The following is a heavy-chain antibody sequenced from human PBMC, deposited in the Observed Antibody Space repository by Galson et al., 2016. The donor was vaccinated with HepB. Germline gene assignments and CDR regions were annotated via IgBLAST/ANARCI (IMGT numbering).Heavy chain of an antibody. CDR3: ARKGRGGYGYEYYFDY. CDR1: GFSLTTTGMC. Sequence: ALVKPTQTLTLTCTFSGFSLTTTGMCVSWIRQPPGKALEWLALIDWEDDKYYSTSLKTRLAISKDTSENQVVLTMTNMDPADTATYYCARKGRGGYGYEYYFDYWGQGTLVTVSS. V-gene: IGHV2-70*01. D-gene: IGHD5-12*01. J-gene: IGHJ4*02. CDR2: IDWEDDK.